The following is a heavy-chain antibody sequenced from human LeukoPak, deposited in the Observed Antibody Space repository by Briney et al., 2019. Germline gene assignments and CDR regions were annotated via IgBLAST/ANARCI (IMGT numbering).Heavy chain of an antibody. V-gene: IGHV4-34*01. CDR2: INHSGST. D-gene: IGHD3-3*01. Sequence: SETQSLTCAVYGGSFSGYYWSWIRQPPGKGLEWIGEINHSGSTNYNPSLKSRVTISVDTSKNQFSLKLSSVTAADTAVYYCARGRYYDFWSGPIYMDVWGKGTTVTVSS. CDR1: GGSFSGYY. CDR3: ARGRYYDFWSGPIYMDV. J-gene: IGHJ6*03.